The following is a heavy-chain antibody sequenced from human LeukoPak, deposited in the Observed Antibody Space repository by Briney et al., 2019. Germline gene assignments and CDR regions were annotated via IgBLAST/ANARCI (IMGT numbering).Heavy chain of an antibody. Sequence: GGSLRLSCAASGFTFSSYGMDRVRQAPGKGLEWVAFIRYDGGNKYYADSVKGRFTISRDNSKNSLYLQMNSLRAEDTAVYYCARDRTGTHASEAVPDDAFDIWGQGTMVTVSS. V-gene: IGHV3-30*02. CDR3: ARDRTGTHASEAVPDDAFDI. CDR2: IRYDGGNK. J-gene: IGHJ3*02. D-gene: IGHD1-7*01. CDR1: GFTFSSYG.